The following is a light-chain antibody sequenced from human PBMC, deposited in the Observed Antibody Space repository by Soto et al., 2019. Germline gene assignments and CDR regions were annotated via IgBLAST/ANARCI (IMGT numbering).Light chain of an antibody. J-gene: IGKJ5*01. Sequence: EIVLTQSPGTMYMSPGERANLSCRASQSVSNNYLAWYQQKPGQAPRLLIYGASNRATGIPDRFSGSGSGTHFTLTISRLEPEDFALYYCQQYGSSPRITFGQGTRLEIK. V-gene: IGKV3-20*01. CDR3: QQYGSSPRIT. CDR1: QSVSNNY. CDR2: GAS.